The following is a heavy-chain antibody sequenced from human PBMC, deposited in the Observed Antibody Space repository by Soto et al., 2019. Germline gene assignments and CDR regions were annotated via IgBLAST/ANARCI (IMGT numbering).Heavy chain of an antibody. CDR1: GFTFSTYS. V-gene: IGHV3-48*01. CDR3: ARGASYGMDV. CDR2: ISSGSSPI. Sequence: EVQLVESGGGLVQPGGSLRVSCAASGFTFSTYSMNWVRQAPGKGLEWVSYISSGSSPIYYAESVKGRFTTSRDNAKNSLYQQMNSLRAADTAVYYFARGASYGMDVWGQGTTVTVSS. J-gene: IGHJ6*02.